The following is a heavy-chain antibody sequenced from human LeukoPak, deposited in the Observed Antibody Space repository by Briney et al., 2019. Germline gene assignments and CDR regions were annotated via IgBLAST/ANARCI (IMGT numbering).Heavy chain of an antibody. D-gene: IGHD3-22*01. CDR3: ARRYYYDSSGSQSSPIDY. J-gene: IGHJ4*02. V-gene: IGHV4-34*01. CDR1: GGSFSGYY. Sequence: SETLSLTCAVYGGSFSGYYWGWIRQPPGKGLEWIGEINHSGSTNYNPSLKSRVTISVDTSKNQFSLKLSPVTAADTAVYYCARRYYYDSSGSQSSPIDYWGQGTLVTVSS. CDR2: INHSGST.